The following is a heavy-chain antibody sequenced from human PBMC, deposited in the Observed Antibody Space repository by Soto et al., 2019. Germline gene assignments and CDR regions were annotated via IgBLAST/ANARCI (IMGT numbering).Heavy chain of an antibody. J-gene: IGHJ4*02. Sequence: TGGSLRLSCAASGFTFSNAWMSWVRQAPGKGLEWVGRIKSKTDGGTTDYAAPVKGRFTISRDDSKNTLYLQMNSLKTEDTAVYYCTTVVGDIVVVPAAMIDYWGQGTLVTVSS. CDR2: IKSKTDGGTT. CDR3: TTVVGDIVVVPAAMIDY. D-gene: IGHD2-2*01. CDR1: GFTFSNAW. V-gene: IGHV3-15*01.